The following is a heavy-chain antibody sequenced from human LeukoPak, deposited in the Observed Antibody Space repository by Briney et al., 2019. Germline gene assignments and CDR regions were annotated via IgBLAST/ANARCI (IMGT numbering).Heavy chain of an antibody. CDR1: GYTFTSYW. D-gene: IGHD3-22*01. CDR3: ARQSIGYDSSGYYFDY. V-gene: IGHV5-51*01. J-gene: IGHJ4*02. Sequence: KVSCKASGYTFTSYWIGWVRQMPGKGLEWMGIIYPGDSDTRYSPSFQGQVTISADKSISTAYLQWSSLKASDTAMYYCARQSIGYDSSGYYFDYWGQGTLVTVSS. CDR2: IYPGDSDT.